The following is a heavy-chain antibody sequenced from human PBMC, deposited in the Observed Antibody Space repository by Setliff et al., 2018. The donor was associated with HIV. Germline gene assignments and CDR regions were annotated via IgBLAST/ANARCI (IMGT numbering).Heavy chain of an antibody. D-gene: IGHD4-4*01. J-gene: IGHJ4*02. CDR2: ATHSGST. V-gene: IGHV4-34*01. CDR1: GGSFSGYY. CDR3: VRAGAGQQLVDY. Sequence: SETLSLTCAVYGGSFSGYYWSWIRQTPGKGLEWIGEATHSGSTNNNPSLKSRVSISVDTSKNQFSLKLHSVTAADTAVYYCVRAGAGQQLVDYWGLGTLVTVSS.